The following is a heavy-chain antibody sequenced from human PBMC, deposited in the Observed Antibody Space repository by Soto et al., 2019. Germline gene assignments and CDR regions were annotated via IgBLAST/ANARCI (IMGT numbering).Heavy chain of an antibody. CDR2: IYYSGST. CDR1: GGSISSYY. V-gene: IGHV4-59*01. D-gene: IGHD3-9*01. CDR3: ARTTGYYVYYYYYMDV. Sequence: SETLSLTCTVSGGSISSYYWSWIRQPPGKGLEWIGYIYYSGSTNYNPSLKSRVTISVDTSKNQFSLKLSSVTAADTAVYYCARTTGYYVYYYYYMDVWGKGTTVIVSS. J-gene: IGHJ6*03.